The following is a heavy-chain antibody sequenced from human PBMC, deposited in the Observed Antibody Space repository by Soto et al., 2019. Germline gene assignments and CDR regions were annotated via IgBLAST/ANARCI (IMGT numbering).Heavy chain of an antibody. CDR1: GGTFSSYA. J-gene: IGHJ6*02. CDR2: IIPIFGTA. D-gene: IGHD1-7*01. V-gene: IGHV1-69*13. Sequence: ASVKVSCKASGGTFSSYAISWVRQAPGQGLEWMGGIIPIFGTANYAQKFQGRVTITADESTSTAYMELSSLRSEDAAVFYCARDRQSISITGTTILYYYVMDVWGQGTKVTVSS. CDR3: ARDRQSISITGTTILYYYVMDV.